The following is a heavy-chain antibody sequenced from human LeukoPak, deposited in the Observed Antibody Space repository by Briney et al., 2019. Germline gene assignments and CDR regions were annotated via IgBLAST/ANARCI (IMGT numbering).Heavy chain of an antibody. D-gene: IGHD1-26*01. V-gene: IGHV4-59*04. Sequence: SETLSLTCTVSGGSISSYYWSWIRQPPGKGLEWIGYIYHSGSTYYNPSLKSRVTISVDRSKNQFSLKLSSVTAADTAVYYCAGNFDYWGQGTLVTVSS. CDR2: IYHSGST. CDR1: GGSISSYY. CDR3: AGNFDY. J-gene: IGHJ4*02.